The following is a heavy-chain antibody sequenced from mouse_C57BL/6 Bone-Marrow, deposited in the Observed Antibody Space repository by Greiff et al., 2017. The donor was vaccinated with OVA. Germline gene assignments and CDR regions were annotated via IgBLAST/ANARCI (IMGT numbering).Heavy chain of an antibody. CDR3: AGGSPWYFDV. CDR1: GYTFTDYY. J-gene: IGHJ1*03. CDR2: IYPGSGNT. Sequence: VHLVESGAELVRPGASVKLSCKASGYTFTDYYINWVKQRPGQGLEWIARIYPGSGNTYYNEKFKGKATLTAEKSSSTAYMQLSSLTSEDSAVYFCAGGSPWYFDVWGTGTTVTVSS. V-gene: IGHV1-76*01.